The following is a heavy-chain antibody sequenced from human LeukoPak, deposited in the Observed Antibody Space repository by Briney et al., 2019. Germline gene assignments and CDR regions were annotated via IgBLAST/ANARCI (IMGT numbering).Heavy chain of an antibody. Sequence: GGSLGLSCAASGFTFSSYAMSWVRQAPGKGLEWVSAISGSGGSTYYADSVKGRFTISRDNSKNTLYLQMNSLRAEDTAVYYCAKVDDFWSGYYFDYWGQGTLVTVSS. CDR3: AKVDDFWSGYYFDY. CDR1: GFTFSSYA. J-gene: IGHJ4*02. CDR2: ISGSGGST. D-gene: IGHD3-3*01. V-gene: IGHV3-23*01.